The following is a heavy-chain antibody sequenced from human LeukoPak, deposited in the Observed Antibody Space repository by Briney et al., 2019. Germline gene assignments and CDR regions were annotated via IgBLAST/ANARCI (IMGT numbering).Heavy chain of an antibody. V-gene: IGHV4-39*01. J-gene: IGHJ4*02. D-gene: IGHD4-23*01. Sequence: PSETLSLTCTVSGGFISSSSYYWGWIRQPPGKGLEWIGSIYYSGSTYYNPSLKSRVTISVDTSKNQFSLKLSSVTAADTAVYYCARTGGRIFDYWGQGTLVTVSS. CDR1: GGFISSSSYY. CDR2: IYYSGST. CDR3: ARTGGRIFDY.